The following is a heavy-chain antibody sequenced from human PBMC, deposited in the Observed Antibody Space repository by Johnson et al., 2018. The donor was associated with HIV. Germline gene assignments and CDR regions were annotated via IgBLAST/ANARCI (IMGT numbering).Heavy chain of an antibody. Sequence: VQLVESGGGLVQPGGSLRLSCAASGFTFSNFWMSWVRQAPGRGPEWVANIKQDGSEKYYVDSVKGRFTISRDNAKRSLYVEMNSLRAEDTAVYYCARDAPYCSGGTCYSDAFEIWGQGTMVTVSS. CDR1: GFTFSNFW. D-gene: IGHD2-15*01. CDR2: IKQDGSEK. CDR3: ARDAPYCSGGTCYSDAFEI. V-gene: IGHV3-7*01. J-gene: IGHJ3*02.